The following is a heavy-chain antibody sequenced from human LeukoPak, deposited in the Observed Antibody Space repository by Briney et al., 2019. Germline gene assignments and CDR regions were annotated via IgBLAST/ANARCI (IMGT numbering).Heavy chain of an antibody. CDR1: GFTFSSYG. J-gene: IGHJ4*02. CDR3: ARGPIAAAALFDH. V-gene: IGHV3-33*01. Sequence: PGGSLRLSCAASGFTFSSYGMHWVRQAPGKGLEWVAVIWYDGSNKYYADSVKGRFTISRDNSKNTLYLQMNSLRAEDTAVYYCARGPIAAAALFDHWGQGTLVTVSS. D-gene: IGHD6-13*01. CDR2: IWYDGSNK.